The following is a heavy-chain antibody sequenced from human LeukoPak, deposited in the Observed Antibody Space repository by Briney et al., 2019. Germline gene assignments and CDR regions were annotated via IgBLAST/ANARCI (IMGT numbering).Heavy chain of an antibody. Sequence: PGGSLRLSCAASGFTFSSYNMNWVRQAPGKGLEWVSSITSGSSYIYYADSVKGRFTISRDNAKNSLYLQMNSLRAEDTAVYYCARDQGGIAPPLDYWGQGTLVTVSS. J-gene: IGHJ4*02. CDR2: ITSGSSYI. D-gene: IGHD6-13*01. CDR1: GFTFSSYN. V-gene: IGHV3-21*01. CDR3: ARDQGGIAPPLDY.